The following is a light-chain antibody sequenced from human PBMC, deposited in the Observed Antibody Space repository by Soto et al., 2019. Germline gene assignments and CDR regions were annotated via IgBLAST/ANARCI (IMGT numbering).Light chain of an antibody. CDR3: QQYGTSPFP. J-gene: IGKJ2*01. CDR2: GSS. V-gene: IGKV3-20*01. CDR1: QSVSSNY. Sequence: EIVLTQSPDTLSLPPGERATLSCRASQSVSSNYVAWYQQKPGQAPRLLTHGSSSRATGVPDRFSGRGSGTTFTLVISRLEPEDFAVYYCQQYGTSPFPFGQGTKVDIK.